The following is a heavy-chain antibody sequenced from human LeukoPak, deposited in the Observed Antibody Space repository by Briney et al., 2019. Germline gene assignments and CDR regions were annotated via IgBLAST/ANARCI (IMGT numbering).Heavy chain of an antibody. CDR3: ARVGGYGDYDGGH. CDR2: IIPIFGTA. CDR1: GYTFISYG. V-gene: IGHV1-69*06. Sequence: GASVKVSCKPSGYTFISYGISWVRQAPGQGLEWMGGIIPIFGTANYAQKFQGRVTITADKSTSTAYMELSSLRSEDTAVYYCARVGGYGDYDGGHWGQGTLVTVSS. D-gene: IGHD4-17*01. J-gene: IGHJ4*02.